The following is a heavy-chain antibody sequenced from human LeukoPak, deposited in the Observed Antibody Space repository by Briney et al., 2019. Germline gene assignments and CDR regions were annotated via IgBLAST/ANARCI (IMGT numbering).Heavy chain of an antibody. CDR2: IFPSGGEI. D-gene: IGHD2-8*02. Sequence: GVSLRLSCAASGFTFSTFAMIWVRQPPGKGLEWVSSIFPSGGEIHYADSVRGRFTISRDNSKSTLSLQMNSLRAEDTAIYYCATYRQVLLPFESWGQRTLVTVSS. J-gene: IGHJ4*02. CDR3: ATYRQVLLPFES. CDR1: GFTFSTFA. V-gene: IGHV3-23*01.